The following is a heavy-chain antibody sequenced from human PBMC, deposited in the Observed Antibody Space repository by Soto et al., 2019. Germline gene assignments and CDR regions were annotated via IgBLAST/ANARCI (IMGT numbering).Heavy chain of an antibody. V-gene: IGHV3-30-3*01. D-gene: IGHD4-4*01. CDR2: ISYDGSNK. CDR3: ARPLWRDDYNWGYFDL. Sequence: QVQLVESGGGVVQPGRSLRLSCAASGLTFSSYAMHWVRQAPGKGLEWVAVISYDGSNKYYADSVKGRFTISRDNSKNTLYLQMNSLRAEDTAVYYCARPLWRDDYNWGYFDLWRRGTLVTVSS. CDR1: GLTFSSYA. J-gene: IGHJ2*01.